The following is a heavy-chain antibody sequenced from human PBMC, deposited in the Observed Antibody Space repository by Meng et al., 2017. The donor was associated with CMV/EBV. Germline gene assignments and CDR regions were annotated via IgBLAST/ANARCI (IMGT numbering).Heavy chain of an antibody. CDR1: GGSISSSHYY. Sequence: GSLRLSCSVSGGSISSSHYYWGWIRQPPGKGLEWLGTIYYTGSTYYNPSLESRVTISVDMSKSQFSLRLTSVTAADTAVYYCARFERTYGMDVWGQGTTVTVSS. J-gene: IGHJ6*02. CDR3: ARFERTYGMDV. CDR2: IYYTGST. V-gene: IGHV4-39*07.